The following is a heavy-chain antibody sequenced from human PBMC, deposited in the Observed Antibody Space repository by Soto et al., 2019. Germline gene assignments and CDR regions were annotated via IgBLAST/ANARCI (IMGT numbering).Heavy chain of an antibody. V-gene: IGHV2-5*02. Sequence: QSTLKESGPMLVKPTQALTLTCTCSGFSLTTSGVGVGWIRQPPGKALEWLALVYWDDDKRYSPSLTNRLTHSRDTSKNQVVLTLTNVDPTDTGTYFCAHKGGFGYPESWGQGIMVTVSS. D-gene: IGHD5-18*01. CDR3: AHKGGFGYPES. CDR1: GFSLTTSGVG. J-gene: IGHJ5*02. CDR2: VYWDDDK.